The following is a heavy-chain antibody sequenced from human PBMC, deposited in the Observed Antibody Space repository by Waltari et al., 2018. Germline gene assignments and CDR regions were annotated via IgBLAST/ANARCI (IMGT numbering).Heavy chain of an antibody. V-gene: IGHV1-69*13. CDR2: IIPIFGAT. CDR3: ARDLYTYEVNVP. D-gene: IGHD5-18*01. Sequence: QVQLVQSGAEVKQPGSSVKVSCKVSEGTFSNYASSWMRQAPGQGLEWLGRIIPIFGATNYAQKLQGRVTITADKSTNVAFMELNSLRSEDTAVYFCARDLYTYEVNVPWGQGTLVTVSS. J-gene: IGHJ5*02. CDR1: EGTFSNYA.